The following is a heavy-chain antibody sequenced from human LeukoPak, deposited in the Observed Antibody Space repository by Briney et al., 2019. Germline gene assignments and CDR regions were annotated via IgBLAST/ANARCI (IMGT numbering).Heavy chain of an antibody. J-gene: IGHJ4*02. V-gene: IGHV5-51*01. CDR2: IYPGDSET. D-gene: IGHD1-26*01. Sequence: GDSLKISCKGSGYSFTSYWIAWVRQMPGKGLEWMVIIYPGDSETRYSASFQGQVTISADKSTSAPSLQWSRLEASDTAMYYCARGGSYTNFDHWGQATLVTVSS. CDR3: ARGGSYTNFDH. CDR1: GYSFTSYW.